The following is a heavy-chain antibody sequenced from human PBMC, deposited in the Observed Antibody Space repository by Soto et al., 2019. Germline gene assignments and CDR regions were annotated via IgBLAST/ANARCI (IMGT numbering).Heavy chain of an antibody. J-gene: IGHJ4*02. V-gene: IGHV1-58*01. CDR1: GVSFTSSA. CDR3: AADPYSGSYYELSN. CDR2: IVVGSGNT. Sequence: GVSVKVCWKACGVSFTSSAGQSVRQARGQRLEWIGWIVVGSGNTNYAQKFQERVTITRDMSTSTAYMELSSLRSEDTAVYYCAADPYSGSYYELSNWGQGTLVTLPS. D-gene: IGHD1-26*01.